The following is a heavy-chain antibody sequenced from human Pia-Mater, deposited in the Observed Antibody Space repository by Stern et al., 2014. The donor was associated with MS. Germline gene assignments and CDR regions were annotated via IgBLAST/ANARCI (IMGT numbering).Heavy chain of an antibody. Sequence: QVQLVESGAEVKKPGASVNVSCEASGYTFTTYYIHWVRQAPGQGLEWMGIINPSDGSTTYAQKFQGRVTLTRDTSTTTVYMKLSSLRSDDTAIYYCAKDYNYSAIWGYNWLDPWGQGTLVTVSS. J-gene: IGHJ5*02. D-gene: IGHD1-20*01. V-gene: IGHV1-46*01. CDR1: GYTFTTYY. CDR2: INPSDGST. CDR3: AKDYNYSAIWGYNWLDP.